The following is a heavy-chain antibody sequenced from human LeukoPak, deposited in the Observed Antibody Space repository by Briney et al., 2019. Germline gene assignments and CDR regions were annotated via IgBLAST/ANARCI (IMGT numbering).Heavy chain of an antibody. CDR3: ARISYYYGAGTYVDY. D-gene: IGHD3-10*01. V-gene: IGHV4-39*01. J-gene: IGHJ4*02. CDR2: IYYSGST. CDR1: GGSISSSSYY. Sequence: SETLSLTCTVSGGSISSSSYYWGWIRQPPGKGLEWIGSIYYSGSTYYNPSLKSRVTISVDTSKNQFSLKLSSVTAADTAVYYCARISYYYGAGTYVDYWGQGTLVTVSS.